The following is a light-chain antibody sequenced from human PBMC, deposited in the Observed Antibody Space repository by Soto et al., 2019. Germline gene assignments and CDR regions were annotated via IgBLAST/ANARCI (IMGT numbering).Light chain of an antibody. V-gene: IGLV2-14*01. CDR2: DVT. CDR1: SSDVGGYNY. J-gene: IGLJ1*01. Sequence: QSALTQPASVSGSPGQSIALSCTGTSSDVGGYNYVSWYQQHPGKAPKLIIYDVTNRPSGVSNRFSGSKSGNTASLTISGLQAEDEADYYCSSYTSSSTYVFGTGTKVTVL. CDR3: SSYTSSSTYV.